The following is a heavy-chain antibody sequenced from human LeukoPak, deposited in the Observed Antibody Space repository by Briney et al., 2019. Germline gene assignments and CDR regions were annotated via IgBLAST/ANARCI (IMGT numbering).Heavy chain of an antibody. Sequence: GRSLRLSCAASGFTFDDNAMHWFRQAPGKGLEWVSGISWNSGSIGFADSVKGRFTISRDNAKNSLYLQMNSLRAEDMALYYCAKGWSRGTVTTLFDYWGQGTLVTVSS. D-gene: IGHD4-17*01. V-gene: IGHV3-9*03. J-gene: IGHJ4*02. CDR2: ISWNSGSI. CDR3: AKGWSRGTVTTLFDY. CDR1: GFTFDDNA.